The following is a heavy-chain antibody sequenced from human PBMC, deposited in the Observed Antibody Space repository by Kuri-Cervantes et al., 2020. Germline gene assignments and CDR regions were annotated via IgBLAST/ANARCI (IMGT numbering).Heavy chain of an antibody. CDR3: ARDPGHRNGMDV. CDR2: ISSSSSYI. Sequence: GGPLRLSCAASGFTFSSYSMNWVRQAPGKGLEWVSSISSSSSYIYYADSVKGRFTISRDNAKNSLYLQMNSLRAEDTAVYYCARDPGHRNGMDVWGQGTLVTVSS. V-gene: IGHV3-21*04. CDR1: GFTFSSYS. J-gene: IGHJ6*02.